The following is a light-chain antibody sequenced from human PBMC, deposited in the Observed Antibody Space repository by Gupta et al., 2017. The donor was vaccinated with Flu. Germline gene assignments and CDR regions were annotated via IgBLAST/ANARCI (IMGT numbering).Light chain of an antibody. J-gene: IGKJ3*01. V-gene: IGKV1-39*01. CDR2: AAS. CDR1: QSISSY. Sequence: IQVTQPPSSLSASVGDRVTITCRASQSISSYLNWYQQKPGKAPKLLIYAASSLQSGVPSRFSGSGSGTDFTLTISSLQPEDFATYYCQQSYSTPVTFGPGTKVDIK. CDR3: QQSYSTPVT.